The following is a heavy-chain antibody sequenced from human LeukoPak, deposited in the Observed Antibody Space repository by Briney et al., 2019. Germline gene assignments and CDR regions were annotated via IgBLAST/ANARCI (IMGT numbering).Heavy chain of an antibody. CDR3: ARLPDFWSGHYYYYYGMDV. CDR1: GGSFSGYY. D-gene: IGHD3-3*01. Sequence: PSETLSLTCAVYGGSFSGYYWSWIRQPPGKGLEWIGEINHSGSTNYNPSLKSRVTISVDTSKNQFSLKLSSVTAADTAVYYCARLPDFWSGHYYYYYGMDVWGQGTTVTVSS. V-gene: IGHV4-34*01. J-gene: IGHJ6*02. CDR2: INHSGST.